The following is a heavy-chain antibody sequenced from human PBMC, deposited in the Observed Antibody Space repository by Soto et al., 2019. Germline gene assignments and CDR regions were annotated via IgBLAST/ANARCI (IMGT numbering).Heavy chain of an antibody. Sequence: QVQLVQSGAEVKKPGSSVKVSCKASGGTFSSYAISWVRQSPGQGLEWMGGIIPIVGTANYAQKLQGRVPKTEDYSTSNDYMELSSVRPDETSGYYCAIQGGNDAHYYYCMDVWGQGTTVTVSS. V-gene: IGHV1-69*12. J-gene: IGHJ6*02. CDR3: AIQGGNDAHYYYCMDV. D-gene: IGHD1-26*01. CDR1: GGTFSSYA. CDR2: IIPIVGTA.